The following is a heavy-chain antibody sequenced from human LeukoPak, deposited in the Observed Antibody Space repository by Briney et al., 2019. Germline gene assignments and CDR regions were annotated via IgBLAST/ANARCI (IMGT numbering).Heavy chain of an antibody. V-gene: IGHV4-34*01. CDR3: ARLGRQQLVRGAFDI. D-gene: IGHD6-13*01. CDR2: INHSGST. CDR1: SGSFSGYY. J-gene: IGHJ3*02. Sequence: SETLSLTCAVYSGSFSGYYWSWIRQPPGKGLEWIGEINHSGSTNYNPSLKSRVTISVDTSKNQFSLKLSSVTAADTAVYYCARLGRQQLVRGAFDIWGQGTMVTVSS.